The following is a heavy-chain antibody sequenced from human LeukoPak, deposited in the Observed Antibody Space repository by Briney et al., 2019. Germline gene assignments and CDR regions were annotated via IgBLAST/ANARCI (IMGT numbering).Heavy chain of an antibody. Sequence: ASVKVSCKASGYTFTGYYMHWVRQAPGQGLEWMGWINPNSGGTNYAQKFQGRVTMTRDAFISTAYMELSRLRSDDTAVYYCARDPGGYSYDFDYWGQGTLVTVSS. CDR2: INPNSGGT. CDR1: GYTFTGYY. CDR3: ARDPGGYSYDFDY. D-gene: IGHD5-18*01. J-gene: IGHJ4*02. V-gene: IGHV1-2*02.